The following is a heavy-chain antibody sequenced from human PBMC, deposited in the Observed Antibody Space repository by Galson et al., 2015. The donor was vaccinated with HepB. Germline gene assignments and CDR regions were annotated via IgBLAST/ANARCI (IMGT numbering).Heavy chain of an antibody. V-gene: IGHV1-46*01. CDR1: GYTFTSYY. CDR2: INPSGGST. J-gene: IGHJ4*02. Sequence: SVKVSCKASGYTFTSYYMHWVRQAPGQGLEWMGIINPSGGSTSYAQKFQGRVTITRDTSASTAYMELSSLRSEDTAVYYCARDLRMVTSTPTFDYWGQGTLVTVSS. CDR3: ARDLRMVTSTPTFDY. D-gene: IGHD5-18*01.